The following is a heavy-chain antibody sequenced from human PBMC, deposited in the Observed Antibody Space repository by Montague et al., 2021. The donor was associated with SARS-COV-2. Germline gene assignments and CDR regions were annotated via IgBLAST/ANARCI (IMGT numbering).Heavy chain of an antibody. D-gene: IGHD6-19*01. CDR1: GGSISSSNW. CDR2: IYHSGST. J-gene: IGHJ6*02. V-gene: IGHV4-4*02. CDR3: ARVNSSGWYGYYYYGMDV. Sequence: SETPSLTCAVSGGSISSSNWWSWVRQPPGKGLEWIGEIYHSGSTNYNPSLKSRVTISVDKSKNQFSLKLSSVTAADTAVYYCARVNSSGWYGYYYYGMDVWGQGTTGTVSS.